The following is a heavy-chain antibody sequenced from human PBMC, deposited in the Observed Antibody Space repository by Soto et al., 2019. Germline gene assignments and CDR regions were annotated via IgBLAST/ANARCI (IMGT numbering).Heavy chain of an antibody. CDR1: GFTFSSYA. J-gene: IGHJ4*02. Sequence: QTVGSLRLSCAASGFTFSSYAMSWVRQAPGKGLEWVSAISGSGGSTYYADSVKGRFTISRDNSKNTLYLQMNSLRAEDTAVYYCAKGGGRLRLGELSLYLYYFDYWGQGTLVTVSS. D-gene: IGHD3-16*02. CDR2: ISGSGGST. V-gene: IGHV3-23*01. CDR3: AKGGGRLRLGELSLYLYYFDY.